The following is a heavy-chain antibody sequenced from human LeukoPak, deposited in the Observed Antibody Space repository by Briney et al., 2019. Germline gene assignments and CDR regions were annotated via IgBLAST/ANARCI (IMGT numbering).Heavy chain of an antibody. Sequence: GGSLRLTCAASGFIFNNYGMHWVRQAPAKGLEWWAVISYDGRNKNYADSVKGRFTISRDSSKKTVYLQMNSLRVEDTAVYYCAKDWAPYCGGDCYFNYWGQGTLVTVSS. CDR1: GFIFNNYG. D-gene: IGHD2-21*02. CDR2: ISYDGRNK. V-gene: IGHV3-30*18. J-gene: IGHJ4*02. CDR3: AKDWAPYCGGDCYFNY.